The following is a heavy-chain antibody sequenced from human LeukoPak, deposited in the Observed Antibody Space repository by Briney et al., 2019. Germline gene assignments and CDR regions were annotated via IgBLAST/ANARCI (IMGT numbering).Heavy chain of an antibody. J-gene: IGHJ6*02. Sequence: PGGSLRLSCAASGFTFSDYYMSWIRQAPGKGLEWVSYISSSGSTIYYADSVKGRFTISRDNAKNSLYLQMNSLRAEDTAVYYCARDIGWNQVYYCYGMDVWGQGTTVTVSS. D-gene: IGHD1-1*01. CDR3: ARDIGWNQVYYCYGMDV. CDR1: GFTFSDYY. V-gene: IGHV3-11*01. CDR2: ISSSGSTI.